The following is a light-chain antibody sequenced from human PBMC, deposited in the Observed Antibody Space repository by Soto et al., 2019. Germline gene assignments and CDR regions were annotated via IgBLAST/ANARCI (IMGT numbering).Light chain of an antibody. CDR3: QQTYSVPLT. CDR1: QNVDNNY. CDR2: GAS. J-gene: IGKJ4*01. V-gene: IGKV3-20*01. Sequence: EIVLTQSPSTLSLSPGERATVSCRASQNVDNNYLVWYQQRPGQAPGLLIHGASSRAAGVPDRFTGSGSGTDFTLTINRLEPEDFAVYYCQQTYSVPLTFGGGTKVDI.